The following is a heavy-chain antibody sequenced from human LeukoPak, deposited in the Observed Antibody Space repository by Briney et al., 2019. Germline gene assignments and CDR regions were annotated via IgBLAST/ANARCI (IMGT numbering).Heavy chain of an antibody. CDR1: GYTFTSYD. J-gene: IGHJ6*02. CDR3: ARERLPDYYYGMDV. V-gene: IGHV1-3*01. Sequence: ASVKVSCKASGYTFTSYDINWVRQATGQGLEWMGWMNAGNGNTKYSQKFQGRVTITRDTSASTAYMELSSLRSEDTAVYYCARERLPDYYYGMDVWGQGTTVTVSS. D-gene: IGHD2-2*01. CDR2: MNAGNGNT.